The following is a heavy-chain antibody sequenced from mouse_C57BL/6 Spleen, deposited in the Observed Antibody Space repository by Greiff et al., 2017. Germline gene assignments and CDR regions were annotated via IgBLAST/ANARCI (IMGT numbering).Heavy chain of an antibody. J-gene: IGHJ4*01. D-gene: IGHD1-1*01. V-gene: IGHV1-72*01. Sequence: VQLQQSGAELVKPGASVKLSCKASGYTFTSYWMHWVKQRPGRGLEWIGRIDPNSGGTKYNEKFKSKATLTVDKPSSTAYMQLSSLTSEDSAVYYGASHCYGSSYDYARDYWGQGTSVTVSS. CDR2: IDPNSGGT. CDR3: ASHCYGSSYDYARDY. CDR1: GYTFTSYW.